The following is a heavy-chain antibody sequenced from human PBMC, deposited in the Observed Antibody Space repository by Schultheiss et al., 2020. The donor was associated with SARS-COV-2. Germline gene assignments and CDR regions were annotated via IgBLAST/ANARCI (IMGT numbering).Heavy chain of an antibody. Sequence: GGSLRLSCAASGFTFSSYEMNWVRQAPGKGLEWVSYISSSSSYIYYADSVKGRFTISRDNAKNTLYLQMNSLRAEDTAVYYCARGSPIYYYYYGMDVWGQGTTVTVSS. V-gene: IGHV3-21*05. CDR2: ISSSSSYI. CDR3: ARGSPIYYYYYGMDV. J-gene: IGHJ6*02. CDR1: GFTFSSYE.